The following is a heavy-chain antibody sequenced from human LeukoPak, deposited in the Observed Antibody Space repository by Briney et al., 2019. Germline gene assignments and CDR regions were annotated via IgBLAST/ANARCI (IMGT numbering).Heavy chain of an antibody. CDR1: GGTFSSYA. V-gene: IGHV1-69*05. CDR2: IIPIFGTA. J-gene: IGHJ4*02. CDR3: ARSGAPYYYDSSGYYFDY. Sequence: SVKVSCKASGGTFSSYAISWVRQAPGQGLEWMGGIIPIFGTANYAQKFQGRVTITTDESTSTAYMELSSLRSEDTAVYYCARSGAPYYYDSSGYYFDYWGQGTLVTVSS. D-gene: IGHD3-22*01.